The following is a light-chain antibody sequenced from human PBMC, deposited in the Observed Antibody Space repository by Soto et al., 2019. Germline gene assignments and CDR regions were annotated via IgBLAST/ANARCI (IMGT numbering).Light chain of an antibody. CDR1: QRVGNY. CDR2: DAS. Sequence: EIVLTQSPATLSLSPGERATLSCRASQRVGNYLAWYQQKPGQAPRLLIYDASSRAIGIPARFSGSGSGTDVTLTISSLEPDDFAVYYCQQRSNWPPGFTFGQGTKLEIK. J-gene: IGKJ2*01. CDR3: QQRSNWPPGFT. V-gene: IGKV3-11*01.